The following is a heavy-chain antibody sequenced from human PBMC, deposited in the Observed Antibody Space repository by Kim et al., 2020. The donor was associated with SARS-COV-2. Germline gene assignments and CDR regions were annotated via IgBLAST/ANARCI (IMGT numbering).Heavy chain of an antibody. J-gene: IGHJ4*02. D-gene: IGHD3-22*01. Sequence: GGSLRLSCAASGFTFSSYWMSWVRQAPGKGLEWVANIKADGSEKYHVDSVKGRLTISRDNAKNSLYLQMTSLRAEDTAVYYCASSIFYDSGGYLLYYWGQGTLVTVSS. CDR1: GFTFSSYW. CDR2: IKADGSEK. V-gene: IGHV3-7*01. CDR3: ASSIFYDSGGYLLYY.